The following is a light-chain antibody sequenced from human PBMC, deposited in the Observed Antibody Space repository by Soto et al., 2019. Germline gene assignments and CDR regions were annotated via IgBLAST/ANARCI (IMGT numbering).Light chain of an antibody. J-gene: IGLJ1*01. Sequence: QSALTQPPSASGSLGQSVTISCTGTSSDVGGYNYVSWYQLHPGKAPKLMIYAVSKRPSGVPDRFSGSTSGNTASLTVSGLQAEDEADYYCSSHAGSNNYVFGTGTKLTVL. CDR2: AVS. CDR3: SSHAGSNNYV. V-gene: IGLV2-8*01. CDR1: SSDVGGYNY.